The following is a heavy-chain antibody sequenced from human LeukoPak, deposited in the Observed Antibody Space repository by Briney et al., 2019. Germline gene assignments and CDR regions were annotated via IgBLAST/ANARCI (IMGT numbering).Heavy chain of an antibody. V-gene: IGHV1-2*02. D-gene: IGHD4-17*01. Sequence: GASVKVSCKASGYTFTGYYMHWVRQAPGQGPEWMGWINPNSGGTNYAQKFQGRVTMTRDTSISTAYMELSRLRSDDTAVYYCAREGIYGDYSTDYWGQGTLVTVSS. CDR2: INPNSGGT. J-gene: IGHJ4*02. CDR1: GYTFTGYY. CDR3: AREGIYGDYSTDY.